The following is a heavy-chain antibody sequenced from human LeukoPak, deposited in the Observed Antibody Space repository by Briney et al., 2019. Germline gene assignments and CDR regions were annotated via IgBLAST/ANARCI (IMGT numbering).Heavy chain of an antibody. CDR1: GFTFSSYT. CDR2: IDSSTGYI. V-gene: IGHV3-21*01. Sequence: PGGSLRPSCAASGFTFSSYTMNWVRQAPGKGLEWVSSIDSSTGYIYYADSVKGRFTISRDNAKNSVYLQMNSLRAEDTAVYYCARDPTSSWETAFDIWGQGTMVTVSS. D-gene: IGHD1-26*01. J-gene: IGHJ3*02. CDR3: ARDPTSSWETAFDI.